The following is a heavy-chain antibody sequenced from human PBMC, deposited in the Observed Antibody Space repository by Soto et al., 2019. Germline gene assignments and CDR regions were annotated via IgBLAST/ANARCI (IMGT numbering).Heavy chain of an antibody. CDR1: GFTFSSYA. CDR2: ISYDGSNK. Sequence: QVQLVESGGGVVQPGRSLRLSCAASGFTFSSYAMHWDRQAPGKGLEWVAGISYDGSNKYYADSVKGRFTISRDNSKNTLYLQMNSLRAEDTAVYYCAREGEVWGGTIADDYYGMDVWGQGTTVTVSS. V-gene: IGHV3-30-3*01. J-gene: IGHJ6*02. CDR3: AREGEVWGGTIADDYYGMDV. D-gene: IGHD1-7*01.